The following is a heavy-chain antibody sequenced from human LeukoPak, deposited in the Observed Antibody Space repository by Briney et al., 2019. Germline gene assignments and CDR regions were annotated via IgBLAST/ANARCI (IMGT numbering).Heavy chain of an antibody. J-gene: IGHJ5*02. V-gene: IGHV4-39*07. D-gene: IGHD6-13*01. CDR2: IYYSGST. CDR3: ARALYSSSWEFEWFDP. Sequence: SETLSLTCTVSGGSISSSSYYWGWIRQPPGKGLEGIGSIYYSGSTYYNPSLKSRVTISVDTSKNQFSLKLSSVTAADTAVYYCARALYSSSWEFEWFDPWGQGTLGTVSA. CDR1: GGSISSSSYY.